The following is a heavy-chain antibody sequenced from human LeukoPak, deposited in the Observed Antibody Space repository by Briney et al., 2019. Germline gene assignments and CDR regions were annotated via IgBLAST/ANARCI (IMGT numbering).Heavy chain of an antibody. V-gene: IGHV3-7*04. Sequence: GGSLRLSCAASGFTFSRFWMSWVRQAPGKGLEWVANVKQDGSEKYYVDSVKGRFTISRDNAKNSLYLQMNSLRAEDTAVYYCGRDPDSWGQGTVVTVSS. CDR1: GFTFSRFW. CDR2: VKQDGSEK. CDR3: GRDPDS. J-gene: IGHJ5*01.